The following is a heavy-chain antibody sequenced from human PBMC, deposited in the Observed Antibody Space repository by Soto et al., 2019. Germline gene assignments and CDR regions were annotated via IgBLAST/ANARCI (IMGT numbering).Heavy chain of an antibody. CDR3: AGTTSLQRYYMDV. D-gene: IGHD1-7*01. V-gene: IGHV6-1*01. CDR1: GDSVSSNSAA. CDR2: TYNRSRRYN. Sequence: SQTLSLTCAISGDSVSSNSAAWNWIRQSPSRGQKWLGRTYNRSRRYNDYAVSVKSRITVNPNTSKNQFSLHLNSVTPEDMAVYYCAGTTSLQRYYMDVWDKGTTVTVSS. J-gene: IGHJ6*03.